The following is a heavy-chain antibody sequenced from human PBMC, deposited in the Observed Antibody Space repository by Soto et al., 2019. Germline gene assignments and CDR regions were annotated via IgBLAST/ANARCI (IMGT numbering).Heavy chain of an antibody. CDR2: ISADNGKT. CDR1: GYTFTSYG. J-gene: IGHJ5*02. Sequence: ASVKVSCKASGYTFTSYGISWVRQAPGQGLEWMGWISADNGKTNYAQKLQGRVTMTKDTSTDTAYMELSSLRSEDTAVYYCATEPQQQLVRGFVPWGQGTLVTVSS. CDR3: ATEPQQQLVRGFVP. V-gene: IGHV1-18*01. D-gene: IGHD6-13*01.